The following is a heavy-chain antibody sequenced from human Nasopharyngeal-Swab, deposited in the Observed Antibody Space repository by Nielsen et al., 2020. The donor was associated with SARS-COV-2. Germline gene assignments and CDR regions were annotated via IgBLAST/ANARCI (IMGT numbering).Heavy chain of an antibody. V-gene: IGHV1-18*01. CDR2: ISAYNGNT. CDR3: ARDFRSSGWHYYYYYGMDV. Sequence: WVRQAPGQGLEWTGWISAYNGNTNYAQKLQGRVTMTTDTSTSTAYMELRSLRSDDTAVYYCARDFRSSGWHYYYYYGMDVWGQGTTVTVSS. D-gene: IGHD6-19*01. J-gene: IGHJ6*02.